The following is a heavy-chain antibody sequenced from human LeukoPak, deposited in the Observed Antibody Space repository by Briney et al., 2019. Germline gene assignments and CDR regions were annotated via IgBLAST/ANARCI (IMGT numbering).Heavy chain of an antibody. D-gene: IGHD1-26*01. Sequence: PGGSLRLSCAASGFTFSSYGMHWVRQAPGKGLEWVAVIWYDGSNKYYADSVKGRFTISRDNSKNTLYLQMNSLRAEDTAVYYCAKDSGSYRNLDYWGQGTLVTVSS. J-gene: IGHJ4*02. CDR3: AKDSGSYRNLDY. V-gene: IGHV3-33*06. CDR1: GFTFSSYG. CDR2: IWYDGSNK.